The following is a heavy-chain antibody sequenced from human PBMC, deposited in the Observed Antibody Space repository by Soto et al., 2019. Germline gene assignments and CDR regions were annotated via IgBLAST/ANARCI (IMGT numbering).Heavy chain of an antibody. V-gene: IGHV4-31*03. CDR3: AGVTESYGDYDWYFDL. CDR2: IYYSGST. Sequence: QVQLQESGPGLVKPSQTLSLTCTVSGGSISSGGYYWSWIRQHPGKGLEWIGYIYYSGSTYYNPSLKSRVTISVDTSKNQFSLKLSSVTAADTAVYYCAGVTESYGDYDWYFDLWGRGTLVTVSS. J-gene: IGHJ2*01. D-gene: IGHD4-17*01. CDR1: GGSISSGGYY.